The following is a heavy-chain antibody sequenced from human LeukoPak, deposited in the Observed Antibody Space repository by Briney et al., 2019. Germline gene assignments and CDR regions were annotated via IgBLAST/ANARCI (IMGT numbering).Heavy chain of an antibody. D-gene: IGHD5-18*01. CDR3: AKDHYSLEVTYDY. CDR2: ISGSGGST. V-gene: IGHV3-23*01. Sequence: GGSLRLSCAASGFTFSSYAMSWVRQTPVKGLEWASVISGSGGSTYYADSVKGRFTISRDNSKNTLYLQMNSLRAEDTAVYYCAKDHYSLEVTYDYWGQGTLVTVSS. J-gene: IGHJ4*02. CDR1: GFTFSSYA.